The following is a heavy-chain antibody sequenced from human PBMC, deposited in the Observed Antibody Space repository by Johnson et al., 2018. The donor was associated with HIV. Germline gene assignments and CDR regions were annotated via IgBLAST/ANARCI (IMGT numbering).Heavy chain of an antibody. V-gene: IGHV3-30*18. CDR3: AKDAGSGSSWEFAFDI. CDR1: GFSFSDYG. J-gene: IGHJ3*02. D-gene: IGHD3-10*01. CDR2: ISYDGDDK. Sequence: QVQLVESGGGVVQPGRSLRLSCAASGFSFSDYGIHWVRQAPGKGLEWVAVISYDGDDKHYGDSVEGRVTIYRDNSKKTLYLQMNSLRPEDTAVYFCAKDAGSGSSWEFAFDIWGQGTKVTVSS.